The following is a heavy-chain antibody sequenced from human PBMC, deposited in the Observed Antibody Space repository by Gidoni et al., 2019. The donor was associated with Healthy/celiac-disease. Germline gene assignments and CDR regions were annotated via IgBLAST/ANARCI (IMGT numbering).Heavy chain of an antibody. D-gene: IGHD2-15*01. J-gene: IGHJ4*02. CDR3: ARVGRYCSGGSCYFLDY. CDR1: GGSFSAYY. Sequence: QVQLQQWGAGLLKPSETLSLTCAVYGGSFSAYYWSWIRQPPGKGLEWSGEINHSGSTNYNPSLKSRVTISVDTSKNQFSLKLSSVTAADTAVYYCARVGRYCSGGSCYFLDYWGQGTLVTVSS. CDR2: INHSGST. V-gene: IGHV4-34*01.